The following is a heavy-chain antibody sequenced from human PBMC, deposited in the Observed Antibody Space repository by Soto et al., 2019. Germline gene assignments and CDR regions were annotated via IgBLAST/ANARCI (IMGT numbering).Heavy chain of an antibody. V-gene: IGHV4-59*08. Sequence: SETLSLTCTVSGGSISSYYWSWIRQPPGKGLEWIGYIYYSGSTNYNPSLKSRVTISVDTSKNQFSLKLSSVTAADTAVYYCARTDFGIAVAGDAFDIWGQGTMVTISS. D-gene: IGHD6-19*01. J-gene: IGHJ3*02. CDR2: IYYSGST. CDR1: GGSISSYY. CDR3: ARTDFGIAVAGDAFDI.